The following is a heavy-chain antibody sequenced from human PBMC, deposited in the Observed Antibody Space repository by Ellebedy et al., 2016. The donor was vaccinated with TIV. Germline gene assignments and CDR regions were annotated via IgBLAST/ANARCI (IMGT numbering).Heavy chain of an antibody. D-gene: IGHD2-8*01. J-gene: IGHJ4*02. CDR3: ARDREGYCVKGVCSHPHY. Sequence: ASVKVSCXASGYTFSTYGISWVRQAPGQGLEWMGWIIPFRGNTDYAQKTQGRVTMTTDTSTNTVYMELRNLTSDDTAVYYCARDREGYCVKGVCSHPHYWGQGTLVTVSS. CDR1: GYTFSTYG. CDR2: IIPFRGNT. V-gene: IGHV1-18*01.